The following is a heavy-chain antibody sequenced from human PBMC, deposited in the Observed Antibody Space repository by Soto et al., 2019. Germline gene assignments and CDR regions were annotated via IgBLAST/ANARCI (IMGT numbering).Heavy chain of an antibody. CDR3: AKDLGYCSGGSCWNDY. CDR2: ISYDGSNK. V-gene: IGHV3-30*18. Sequence: HPGGSLRLSCAASGFIFNEYGMHWVRQAPGKGLEWVAVISYDGSNKYYADSVKGRFTISRDNSKNTLYLQMNSLRAEDTAVYYCAKDLGYCSGGSCWNDYWGQGTLVTVSS. J-gene: IGHJ4*02. CDR1: GFIFNEYG. D-gene: IGHD2-15*01.